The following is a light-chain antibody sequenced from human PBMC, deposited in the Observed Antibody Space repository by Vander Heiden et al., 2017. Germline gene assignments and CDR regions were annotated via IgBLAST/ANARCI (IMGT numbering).Light chain of an antibody. J-gene: IGKJ3*01. CDR2: AAS. CDR3: QQSDSTPQIT. CDR1: QSISSY. Sequence: DIQMTQSPSSLSASVGDRVTITCRASQSISSYLNWYQQKPGKAPKLLIYAASSLQSGVPSRFSGSGYGTDFTLTISSRQPEDFATYYCQQSDSTPQITFGHGTKVXIK. V-gene: IGKV1-39*01.